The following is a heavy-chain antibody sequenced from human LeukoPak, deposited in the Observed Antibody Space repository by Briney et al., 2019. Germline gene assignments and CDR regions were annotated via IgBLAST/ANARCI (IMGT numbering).Heavy chain of an antibody. CDR1: GGSISSYY. V-gene: IGHV4-59*01. J-gene: IGHJ5*02. D-gene: IGHD3-9*01. CDR3: GRGSWGFDWAYNWFGP. CDR2: IYYSGST. Sequence: SETLSLSCTVSGGSISSYYWSWIRQPPGKGLEWIGYIYYSGSTNYNPSLKSRVTISVDTSKNQFSLKLSSVTAADTPVYYCGRGSWGFDWAYNWFGPWGQGTLVNVS.